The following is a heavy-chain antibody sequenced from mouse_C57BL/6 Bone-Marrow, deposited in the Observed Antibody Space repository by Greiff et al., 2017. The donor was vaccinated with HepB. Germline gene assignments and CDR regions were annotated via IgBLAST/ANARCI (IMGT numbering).Heavy chain of an antibody. CDR2: ISGGGGDT. Sequence: VQSGAELVKPGASLKLSCAASGFTFSSYTMSWVRQTPEKRLEWIATISGGGGDTYYPDSVKGRFTITRDNAKNTLYLQMSSLRSEDTALYYCARHNRGILTYWGQGTLVTVAA. CDR1: GFTFSSYT. V-gene: IGHV5-9*01. J-gene: IGHJ3*01. D-gene: IGHD3-1*01. CDR3: ARHNRGILTY.